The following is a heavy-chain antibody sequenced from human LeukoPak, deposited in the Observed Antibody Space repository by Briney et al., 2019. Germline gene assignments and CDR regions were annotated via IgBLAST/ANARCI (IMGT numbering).Heavy chain of an antibody. D-gene: IGHD6-13*01. Sequence: GGSLRLSCAASGFTFSSYWMSWVRQAPGKGLEWVANIKQDGSEKYYVDSVKGRFTISRDNAKNSLYLQMNSRRAEDTAVYYCAPRGTIAAAGTDYWGQGTLVTVSS. CDR1: GFTFSSYW. J-gene: IGHJ4*02. CDR2: IKQDGSEK. CDR3: APRGTIAAAGTDY. V-gene: IGHV3-7*01.